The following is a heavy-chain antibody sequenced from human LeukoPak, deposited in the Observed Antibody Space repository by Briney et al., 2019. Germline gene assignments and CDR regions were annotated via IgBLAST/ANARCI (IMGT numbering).Heavy chain of an antibody. CDR3: ARDVRGEWELLSRGGYFDY. Sequence: ASVKVSCKASGGTFSSYAISWVRQAPGQGLERMGGIIPIFGTANYAQKFQGRVTITADESTNTAYMELSSLRSEDTAVYYCARDVRGEWELLSRGGYFDYWGQGTLVTVSS. J-gene: IGHJ4*02. CDR1: GGTFSSYA. V-gene: IGHV1-69*13. CDR2: IIPIFGTA. D-gene: IGHD1-26*01.